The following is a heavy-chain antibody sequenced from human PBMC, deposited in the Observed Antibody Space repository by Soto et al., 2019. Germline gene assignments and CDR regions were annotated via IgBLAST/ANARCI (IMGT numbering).Heavy chain of an antibody. D-gene: IGHD3-22*01. J-gene: IGHJ6*02. CDR3: ARDKFERNYYDSSGYYYYYYGMDV. V-gene: IGHV1-46*01. CDR1: GCTFTSYY. CDR2: INPSGGST. Sequence: KVSCKASGCTFTSYYMHWVRQAPGQGLEWMVIINPSGGSTSYAQKFQGRITMTRDTSTSTVYMELSSLRSEETAVYYCARDKFERNYYDSSGYYYYYYGMDVWGQGTTVTVSS.